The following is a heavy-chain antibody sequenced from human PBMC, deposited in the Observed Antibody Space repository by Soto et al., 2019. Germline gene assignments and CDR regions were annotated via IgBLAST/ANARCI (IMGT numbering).Heavy chain of an antibody. CDR2: IYWDDDK. CDR3: AHSYGGADFDY. V-gene: IGHV2-5*02. D-gene: IGHD4-17*01. J-gene: IGHJ4*02. CDR1: GFSLSTSGVG. Sequence: QITLKESGPTLVKPTQTLTLTCTFSGFSLSTSGVGVGWIRQPPGKALEWLALIYWDDDKRYSPSLKSRLTTTXXTTKNQVVLTMTNMDPVDTATYYCAHSYGGADFDYWGQGTLVTVSS.